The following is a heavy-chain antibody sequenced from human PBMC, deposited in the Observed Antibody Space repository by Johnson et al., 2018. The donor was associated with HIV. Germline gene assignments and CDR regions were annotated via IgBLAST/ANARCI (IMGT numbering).Heavy chain of an antibody. CDR2: ISYDGSNK. D-gene: IGHD3-22*01. V-gene: IGHV3-30*04. J-gene: IGHJ3*02. CDR1: GFTFSSYA. Sequence: QVQLVESGGGVVQPGRSLRLSCAASGFTFSSYAMHWVRQAPGKGLEWVAVISYDGSNKYYADSVKGRFTISRDNFKNTLYLQMNSLRAEDTAVYYCARPYDSRGGGAFDIWGQGTMVTVSS. CDR3: ARPYDSRGGGAFDI.